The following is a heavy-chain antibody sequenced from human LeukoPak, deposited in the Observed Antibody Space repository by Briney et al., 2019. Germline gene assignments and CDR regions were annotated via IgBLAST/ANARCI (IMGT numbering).Heavy chain of an antibody. CDR3: AKEIAAGGTPSFDF. Sequence: GGSLGLSCAASGFTFSNYAMSWVRQAPGKGLEWVSGISDSGGIYYVDSVKGRFTISRDNSKNMLHLEMNSLKVEDTAIYYCAKEIAAGGTPSFDFWGQGILVSVSS. D-gene: IGHD6-13*01. CDR1: GFTFSNYA. V-gene: IGHV3-23*01. CDR2: ISDSGGI. J-gene: IGHJ4*02.